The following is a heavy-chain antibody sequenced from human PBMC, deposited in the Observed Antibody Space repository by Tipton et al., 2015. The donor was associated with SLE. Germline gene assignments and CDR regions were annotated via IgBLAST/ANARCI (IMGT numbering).Heavy chain of an antibody. CDR3: ARAIVVVPGHYYMDV. CDR2: ISAYNGNT. CDR1: GGTLSSSA. Sequence: QSGAEVKKPGSSVKVSCKASGGTLSSSAISWVRQAPGQGLEWMGWISAYNGNTNYAQKLQGRVTMTTDTSTSTAYMELRSLRSDDTAVYYCARAIVVVPGHYYMDVWGKGTTVTISS. V-gene: IGHV1-18*01. D-gene: IGHD2-2*01. J-gene: IGHJ6*03.